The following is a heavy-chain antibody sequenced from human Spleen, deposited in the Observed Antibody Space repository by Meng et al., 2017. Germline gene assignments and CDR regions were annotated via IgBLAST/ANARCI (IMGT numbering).Heavy chain of an antibody. J-gene: IGHJ5*02. Sequence: QPQLQESGPGLVRPSEALSLTCSVSGGPLSTSGYYWGWIRQPPGKGLEWIGSIGHSGFTYYTPSLKSRVTVSIDTSRNQFSLWLTSVTAADTAVYYCVRSSAWVRTGFDPWGQGTLVTVSS. D-gene: IGHD6-19*01. CDR2: IGHSGFT. V-gene: IGHV4-39*01. CDR1: GGPLSTSGYY. CDR3: VRSSAWVRTGFDP.